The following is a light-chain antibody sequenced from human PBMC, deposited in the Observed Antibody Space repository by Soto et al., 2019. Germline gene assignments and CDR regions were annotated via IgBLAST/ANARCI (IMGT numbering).Light chain of an antibody. CDR2: GAS. CDR3: QQYNNWPRT. J-gene: IGKJ2*01. V-gene: IGKV3-15*01. CDR1: QSLSSD. Sequence: EIVMTQSPATLSVSPGERATLSCRASQSLSSDLAWYQQKPGQAPRLLIYGASTRATSIPARFSGSGSGTEFTLTISSLQSEDFAVYYCQQYNNWPRTFGQGTKLEIK.